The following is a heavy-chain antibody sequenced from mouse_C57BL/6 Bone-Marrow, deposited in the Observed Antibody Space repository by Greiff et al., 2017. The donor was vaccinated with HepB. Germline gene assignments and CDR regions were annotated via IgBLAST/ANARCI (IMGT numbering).Heavy chain of an antibody. CDR3: ARDRVYYSNWFAY. CDR2: ISDCGSYT. J-gene: IGHJ3*01. CDR1: GFTFSSYA. V-gene: IGHV5-4*01. D-gene: IGHD2-5*01. Sequence: EVMLVESGGGLVKPGGSLKLSCAASGFTFSSYAMSWVRQTPEKRLEWVATISDCGSYTYYPDNVKGRFTISRDNAKNNLYLQMSHLKSEDTAMYYCARDRVYYSNWFAYWGQGTLVTVSA.